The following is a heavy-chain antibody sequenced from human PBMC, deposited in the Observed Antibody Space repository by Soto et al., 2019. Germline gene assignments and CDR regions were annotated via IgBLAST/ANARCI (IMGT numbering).Heavy chain of an antibody. J-gene: IGHJ4*02. V-gene: IGHV4-4*02. D-gene: IGHD4-4*01. Sequence: QVHLQESGPGLVRPSGTLSLTCAVSGGSISSSKWWSWVRQPPGKGLEWIGESYHSGSTHYNPSLKSRVSISVDKAKNQFSLKLTSVTAADTAVYYCANMSQDHSSYGGSGYFDCWGQGTLVTVSS. CDR2: SYHSGST. CDR3: ANMSQDHSSYGGSGYFDC. CDR1: GGSISSSKW.